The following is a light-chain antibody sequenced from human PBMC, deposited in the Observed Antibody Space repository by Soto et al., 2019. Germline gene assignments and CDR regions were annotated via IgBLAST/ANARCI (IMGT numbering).Light chain of an antibody. CDR1: QYVGTR. CDR2: YTS. J-gene: IGKJ1*01. CDR3: QQRSNWPST. V-gene: IGKV3-11*01. Sequence: EIVLTQSPATLSSSPGETATLSCRASQYVGTRLAWYQHKPGQAPRLLIYYTSNRATGIPARFSGSGSGTDFTLTISSLEPEDFAVYYCQQRSNWPSTFGQGTKVDIK.